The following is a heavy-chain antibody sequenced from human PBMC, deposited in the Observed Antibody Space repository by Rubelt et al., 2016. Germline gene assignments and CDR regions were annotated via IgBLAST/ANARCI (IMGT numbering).Heavy chain of an antibody. CDR2: ISSSSTNV. J-gene: IGHJ3*02. CDR3: AKEVGQWLDDAFDI. Sequence: EYVSSISSSSTNVHFADSVKGRFSISRDNAKDSLYLQMNSLRVEDTAVYYCAKEVGQWLDDAFDIWGQGTMVTVSS. D-gene: IGHD6-19*01. V-gene: IGHV3-21*01.